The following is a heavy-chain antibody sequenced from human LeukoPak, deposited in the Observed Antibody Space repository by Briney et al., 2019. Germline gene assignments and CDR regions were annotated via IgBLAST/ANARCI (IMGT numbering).Heavy chain of an antibody. D-gene: IGHD1-26*01. CDR2: ICSGGNT. V-gene: IGHV3-53*05. CDR1: GFTVSSNS. J-gene: IGHJ4*02. CDR3: ARVPRVFIPWELPNYYFDY. Sequence: PGGSLRLSCAASGFTVSSNSMNWVRQAPGKGLEWVSTICSGGNTYYADSVKGRFTISRDNSRNTLYLHMNSLRVEDTAVYYCARVPRVFIPWELPNYYFDYWGQGTLVTVSS.